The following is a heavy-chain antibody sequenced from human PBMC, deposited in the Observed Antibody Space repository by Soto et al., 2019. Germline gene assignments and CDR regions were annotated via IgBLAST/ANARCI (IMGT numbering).Heavy chain of an antibody. D-gene: IGHD3-16*01. CDR3: ARGGRGLRGAFDV. Sequence: QELLVESGGGVVQPGKSLRLSCAASGFTFSSFAMHWVRQAPGKGLEWVSVISFNGLSQFYPDSIRGRFTISRDNSKNNRYMQLDSLRPDDTAVYYCARGGRGLRGAFDVWGQGTEVSVS. CDR2: ISFNGLSQ. CDR1: GFTFSSFA. J-gene: IGHJ3*01. V-gene: IGHV3-30*03.